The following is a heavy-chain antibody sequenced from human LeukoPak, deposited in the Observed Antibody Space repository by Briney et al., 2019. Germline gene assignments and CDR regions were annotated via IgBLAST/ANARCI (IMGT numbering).Heavy chain of an antibody. CDR3: ARVLSGVATSPAITMIGPWYFDL. V-gene: IGHV1-18*01. D-gene: IGHD3-22*01. J-gene: IGHJ2*01. Sequence: ASVKVSCKASGYTFTSYGISWVRQAPGQGLEWMGWISAYNGNTNYAQKPQGRVTMTTDTSTSTAYMELRSLRSDDTAVYYCARVLSGVATSPAITMIGPWYFDLWGRGTLVTVSS. CDR2: ISAYNGNT. CDR1: GYTFTSYG.